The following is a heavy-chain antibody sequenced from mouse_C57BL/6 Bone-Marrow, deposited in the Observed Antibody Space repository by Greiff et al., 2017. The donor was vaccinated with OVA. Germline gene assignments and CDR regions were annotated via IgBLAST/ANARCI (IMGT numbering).Heavy chain of an antibody. CDR1: GYTFTDYN. Sequence: VQLQQSGPELVKPGASVKMSCKASGYTFTDYNMPWVKQSHGKSLEWIGYITPNNGGTSYNQKFKGRATLTVNKSSRTAYMELRSLTSEDSAVYYCARSDDQSWFAYWGQGTLVTVSA. V-gene: IGHV1-22*01. CDR2: ITPNNGGT. CDR3: ARSDDQSWFAY. J-gene: IGHJ3*01.